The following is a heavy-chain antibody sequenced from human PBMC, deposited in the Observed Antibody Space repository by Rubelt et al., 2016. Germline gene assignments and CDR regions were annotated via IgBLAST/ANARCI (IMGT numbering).Heavy chain of an antibody. CDR1: GFTFIHYW. J-gene: IGHJ4*02. Sequence: EVQLVESGGGLVQPGGSLRLSCAASGFTFIHYWMSWVRQAPGKGLEWVASIKQDGSEKHYVDSVKGRFTISRDNAKNTLYLQMNRLRAEETAVDYCAGGSGWLSDYWGQGTLVIVSS. CDR2: IKQDGSEK. V-gene: IGHV3-7*03. D-gene: IGHD6-19*01. CDR3: AGGSGWLSDY.